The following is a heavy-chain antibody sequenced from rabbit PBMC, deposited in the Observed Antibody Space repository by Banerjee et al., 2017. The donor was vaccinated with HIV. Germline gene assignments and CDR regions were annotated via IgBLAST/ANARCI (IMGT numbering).Heavy chain of an antibody. V-gene: IGHV1S40*01. CDR2: IYAGSSDST. CDR3: ARDRDTGFASYGYAFDL. D-gene: IGHD6-1*01. Sequence: QQLVESGGGLVKPGASLTLTCKASGFSFSSSYYMCWVRQAPGKGLEWIACIYAGSSDSTYYASWAKGRFTISKTSSTTVTLQMTSLTAADTATYFCARDRDTGFASYGYAFDLRGPGTLVTVS. J-gene: IGHJ4*01. CDR1: GFSFSSSYY.